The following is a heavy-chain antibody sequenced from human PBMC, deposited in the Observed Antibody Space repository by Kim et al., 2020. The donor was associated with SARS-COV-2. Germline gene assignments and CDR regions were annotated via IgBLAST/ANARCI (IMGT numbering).Heavy chain of an antibody. J-gene: IGHJ4*02. CDR1: GFTFSDYY. CDR2: ISSSSSYT. CDR3: ARGWQQLVRAGPDRVIDY. V-gene: IGHV3-11*06. Sequence: GGSLRLSCAASGFTFSDYYMSWIRQAPGKGLEWVSYISSSSSYTNYADSVKGRFTISRDNAKNSLYLQMNSLRAEDTAVYYCARGWQQLVRAGPDRVIDYWGQGTLVTVSS. D-gene: IGHD6-13*01.